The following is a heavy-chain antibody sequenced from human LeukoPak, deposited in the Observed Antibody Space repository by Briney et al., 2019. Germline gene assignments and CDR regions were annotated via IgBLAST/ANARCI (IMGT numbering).Heavy chain of an antibody. D-gene: IGHD1-26*01. V-gene: IGHV4-59*02. CDR2: ISNRGST. CDR1: GASVSSHF. CDR3: AKDVSGTYYAFDV. J-gene: IGHJ3*01. Sequence: SETLSLTCGVSGASVSSHFWSWIRQTPGMGLEWIGYISNRGSTGYNPSLRSRVTTSVDAPKNEVSLNVRSVSAADTAVYYCAKDVSGTYYAFDVWGQGRTV.